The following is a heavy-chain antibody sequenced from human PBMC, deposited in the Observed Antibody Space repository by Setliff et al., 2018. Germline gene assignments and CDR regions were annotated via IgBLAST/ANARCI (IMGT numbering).Heavy chain of an antibody. CDR2: IKQDGSEK. V-gene: IGHV3-7*03. CDR1: GFTFSRYW. CDR3: AKDRYCGGGSCLKDCEY. Sequence: GGSLRLSCAASGFTFSRYWMSWVRQAPGKGLEWVANIKQDGSEKYYVDSVKGRFTISRDNPKNTLFLQMNSLRAEDTAVYYCAKDRYCGGGSCLKDCEYWGQGTLVTVS. J-gene: IGHJ4*02. D-gene: IGHD2-15*01.